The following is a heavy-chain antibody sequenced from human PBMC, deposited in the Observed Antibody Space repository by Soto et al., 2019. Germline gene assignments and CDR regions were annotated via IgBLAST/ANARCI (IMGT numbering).Heavy chain of an antibody. V-gene: IGHV3-23*01. CDR1: GFTFSSYA. CDR2: IGGRDGST. J-gene: IGHJ1*01. D-gene: IGHD6-19*01. Sequence: DVQLLESGGALVQPGGSLRLSCAASGFTFSSYAMAWFRQAQGRGWEWVSKIGGRDGSTDYADAVKGRFTISRDNSKNTLHLQMSSLRGEDMAVYYCAREDSGWYGEFFQYWGQGTLVTVSS. CDR3: AREDSGWYGEFFQY.